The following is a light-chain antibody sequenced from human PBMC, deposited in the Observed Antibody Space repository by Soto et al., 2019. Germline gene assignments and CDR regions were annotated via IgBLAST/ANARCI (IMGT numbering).Light chain of an antibody. CDR2: GAS. CDR3: QQYGSSPQT. J-gene: IGKJ1*01. CDR1: QSVSSSY. Sequence: VLSQSPATLSLSPWESATLSCRGSQSVSSSYLAWYQQKPGQAPRLLIYGASTRATGIPDRFSGSGSGTDFTLTISRLQPEDFAVYYCQQYGSSPQTFGQGTKVDIK. V-gene: IGKV3-20*01.